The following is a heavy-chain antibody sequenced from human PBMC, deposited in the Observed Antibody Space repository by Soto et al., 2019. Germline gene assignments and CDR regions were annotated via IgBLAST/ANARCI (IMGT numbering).Heavy chain of an antibody. V-gene: IGHV3-15*07. CDR2: IKSKTDGGTA. CDR1: GFSFTNAW. J-gene: IGHJ4*02. CDR3: TTGMSGPKNF. Sequence: EAQLVESGGGLVNPGGSLRLSCAASGFSFTNAWMNWVRQAPGKGLEWVGRIKSKTDGGTADYAAPVKGRFTISRDESKNTLYLQMNSLKTKDTAVYYCTTGMSGPKNFWGQGTLVTVSS. D-gene: IGHD6-25*01.